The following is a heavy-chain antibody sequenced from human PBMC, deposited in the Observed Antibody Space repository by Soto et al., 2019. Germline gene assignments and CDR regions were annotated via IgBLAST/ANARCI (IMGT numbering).Heavy chain of an antibody. Sequence: GGSLRLSCAASGFTFSSYAMSWVRHVPGKGLEWAAGISSSGGRTNYADSVKGRFTISRDNSKDTLYLQMNSLRAEDTALYYCAKVQEFCGFNCYIVDSWGQGVLVTVSS. CDR3: AKVQEFCGFNCYIVDS. CDR1: GFTFSSYA. CDR2: ISSSGGRT. D-gene: IGHD2-21*02. J-gene: IGHJ4*02. V-gene: IGHV3-23*01.